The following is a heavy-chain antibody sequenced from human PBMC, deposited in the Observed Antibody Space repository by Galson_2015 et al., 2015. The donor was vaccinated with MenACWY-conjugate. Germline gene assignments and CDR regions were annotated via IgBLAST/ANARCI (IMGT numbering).Heavy chain of an antibody. J-gene: IGHJ3*02. Sequence: SVKGRFTISRDNSKNTLSLQMNSLRAEDTALYFCARALMGIAPTDAFDIWGPGTMVTVSS. D-gene: IGHD2-8*01. CDR3: ARALMGIAPTDAFDI. V-gene: IGHV3-23*01.